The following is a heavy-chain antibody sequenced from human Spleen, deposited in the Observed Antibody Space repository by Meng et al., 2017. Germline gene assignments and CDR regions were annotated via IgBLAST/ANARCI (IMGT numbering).Heavy chain of an antibody. CDR1: GFTFSNYN. D-gene: IGHD3-22*01. CDR3: TRDSSGFYSQDYFYAIDV. CDR2: ISSSSSYI. V-gene: IGHV3-21*01. Sequence: GGSLRLSCAASGFTFSNYNMNWVRQAPGKGLEWVSFISSSSSYIYYADSVQGRFAISRDDAKNSLYLQMNSLRAEDTALYYCTRDSSGFYSQDYFYAIDVWGQGAMVTVSS. J-gene: IGHJ6*02.